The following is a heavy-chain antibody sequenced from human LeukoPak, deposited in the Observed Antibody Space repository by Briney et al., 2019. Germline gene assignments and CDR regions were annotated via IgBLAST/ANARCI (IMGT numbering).Heavy chain of an antibody. V-gene: IGHV4-4*07. CDR1: GGSIGSNY. CDR2: INISGNT. D-gene: IGHD6-25*01. J-gene: IGHJ4*02. Sequence: SETLSLTCAVSGGSIGSNYWSWVRQPAGKGLEWVGRINISGNTNYNPSLKSRVTMSVDTSKNQFSLRLNFVTAADTAVYYCTREATANSGGYYFDYWGQGTLVTVSS. CDR3: TREATANSGGYYFDY.